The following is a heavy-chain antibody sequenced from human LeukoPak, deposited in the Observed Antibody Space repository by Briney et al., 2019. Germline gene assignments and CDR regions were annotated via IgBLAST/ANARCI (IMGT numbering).Heavy chain of an antibody. CDR3: GRAHYYYDYMDV. CDR2: IKQDGSEK. Sequence: PGGSLRLSCAASGFTFSSYWMSWVRQAPGKGLEWVANIKQDGSEKYYVDSVKGRFTISRDNAKNSLYLQMNSLRAEDTAVYCCGRAHYYYDYMDVWGKGTTVTVSS. CDR1: GFTFSSYW. J-gene: IGHJ6*03. V-gene: IGHV3-7*01.